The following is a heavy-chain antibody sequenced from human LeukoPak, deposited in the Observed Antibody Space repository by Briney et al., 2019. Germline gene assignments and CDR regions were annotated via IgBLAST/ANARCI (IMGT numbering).Heavy chain of an antibody. CDR2: IYYSGST. J-gene: IGHJ4*02. D-gene: IGHD3-22*01. Sequence: SETLSLTCTVSGGSISSYYWSWIRQPPGKGLEWIGYIYYSGSTNYNPSLKSRVTISVDTSKNQFSLKLSSVTAADTAVYYCARLKYGYYIDYWGQGTLVTVSS. CDR3: ARLKYGYYIDY. V-gene: IGHV4-59*08. CDR1: GGSISSYY.